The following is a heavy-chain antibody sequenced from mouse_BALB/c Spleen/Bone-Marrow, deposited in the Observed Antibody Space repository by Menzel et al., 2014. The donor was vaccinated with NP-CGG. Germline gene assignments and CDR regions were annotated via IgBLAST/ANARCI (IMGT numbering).Heavy chain of an antibody. CDR1: GFNIKDTY. Sequence: VQLQQPGAELVKSGASVKLSCTASGFNIKDTYMHWVKQRPEQGLEWLGRIDPANGNTKYDPKFQGKATITAATSSNTACLQLSSLTSEDTAVYYCTRGDYGVCAYWGQWTLVTVSA. D-gene: IGHD2-4*01. CDR2: IDPANGNT. V-gene: IGHV14-3*02. CDR3: TRGDYGVCAY. J-gene: IGHJ3*01.